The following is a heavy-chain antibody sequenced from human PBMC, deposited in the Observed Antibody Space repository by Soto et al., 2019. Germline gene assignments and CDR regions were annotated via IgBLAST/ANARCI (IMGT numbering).Heavy chain of an antibody. CDR3: AKGQWLDL. CDR2: IGVGAGDA. Sequence: GGSLRLSCAASGFTFSSYAMIWVRQAPGKGLDWVSVIGVGAGDAYYADSVKGRFTISRDNSKNTLNLQMNSLRAEDTAVYYCAKGQWLDLWGQGTLVTVSS. J-gene: IGHJ5*02. CDR1: GFTFSSYA. V-gene: IGHV3-23*01. D-gene: IGHD6-19*01.